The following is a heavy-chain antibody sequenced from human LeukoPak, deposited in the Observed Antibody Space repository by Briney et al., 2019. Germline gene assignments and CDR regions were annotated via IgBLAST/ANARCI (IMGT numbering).Heavy chain of an antibody. Sequence: PSETLSLTCTVSGGSISSSSYYCGWIRQPPGKGLEWIGSIYYSGSTYYNPSLRSRVTISVATPKNQFSLRLSSVTAADTDVYYCARRPYSFNWFDPWGQGTLVTVSS. D-gene: IGHD4-11*01. J-gene: IGHJ5*02. CDR2: IYYSGST. V-gene: IGHV4-39*01. CDR1: GGSISSSSYY. CDR3: ARRPYSFNWFDP.